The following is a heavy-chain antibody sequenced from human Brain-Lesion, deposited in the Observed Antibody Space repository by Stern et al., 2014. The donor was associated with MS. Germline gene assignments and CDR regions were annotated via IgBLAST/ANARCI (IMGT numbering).Heavy chain of an antibody. D-gene: IGHD2-15*01. Sequence: QVQLQESGPGLVKPSETLSLTCTVAGGSVSSTSYAWAWIRQPPGKGLEWIGTIYYSGNTYYSPSLKSRITLFLDTPKNQFFLPLRSVTAADTAVYYCAGEEDIRYCSGGSCTGNWFDPWGQGTLVTVSS. CDR2: IYYSGNT. V-gene: IGHV4-39*02. J-gene: IGHJ5*02. CDR3: AGEEDIRYCSGGSCTGNWFDP. CDR1: GGSVSSTSYA.